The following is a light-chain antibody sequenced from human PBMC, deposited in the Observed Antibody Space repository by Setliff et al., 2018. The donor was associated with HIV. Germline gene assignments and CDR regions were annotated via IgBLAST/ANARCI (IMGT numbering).Light chain of an antibody. V-gene: IGLV1-44*01. CDR2: ANS. CDR3: AAWDDRLNGPV. Sequence: QSALTQPPSASGAPGQRVTISCSGSTSYFRLNTVNWYQHVLGTAPKLLIYANSQRPSGVPDRFSGFKSGTSASLAISGLQSEDGADYYCAAWDDRLNGPVFGGGTKVTVL. J-gene: IGLJ2*01. CDR1: TSYFRLNT.